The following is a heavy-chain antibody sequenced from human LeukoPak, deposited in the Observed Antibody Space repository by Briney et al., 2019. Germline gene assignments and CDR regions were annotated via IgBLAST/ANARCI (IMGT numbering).Heavy chain of an antibody. J-gene: IGHJ4*02. D-gene: IGHD6-13*01. V-gene: IGHV5-51*01. CDR2: IYPGDSDT. CDR1: GYNFTNDW. CDR3: ARYSSSWFDY. Sequence: GESLKISCKASGYNFTNDWIGWVRQMPGKGLEWMGIIYPGDSDTRYSPSFEGQVTISADKSISTAYLQWSSLKASDTAMYYCARYSSSWFDYWGQGTLVTVST.